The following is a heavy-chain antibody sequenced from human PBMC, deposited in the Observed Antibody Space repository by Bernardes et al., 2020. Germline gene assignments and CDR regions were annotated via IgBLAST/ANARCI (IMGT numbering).Heavy chain of an antibody. J-gene: IGHJ4*02. Sequence: GGSLRLSCAASGFTFSGSAIHWVRQASGKGLEWVGRIRSKTDSYATAYGVSVKGRFTISRDDSKNTAYLRVDSLKSEDTAVYYCTRRDYDSSGYYHDYWGQGTLVTVSS. CDR1: GFTFSGSA. CDR2: IRSKTDSYAT. V-gene: IGHV3-73*01. CDR3: TRRDYDSSGYYHDY. D-gene: IGHD3-22*01.